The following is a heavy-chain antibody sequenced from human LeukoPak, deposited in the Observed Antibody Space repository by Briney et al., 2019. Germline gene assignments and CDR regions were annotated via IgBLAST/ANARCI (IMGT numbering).Heavy chain of an antibody. D-gene: IGHD3-9*01. J-gene: IGHJ4*02. V-gene: IGHV4-4*07. Sequence: SETLSLTCTVSGGSISSHYWSWIRQPAGKGLEWIGRIYTSGSTSYNPSLKSRVTMSVDTSKNQVSLKLRSVTAADTAVYFCARGWLLGPDFDYWGQGNLVIVSS. CDR2: IYTSGST. CDR1: GGSISSHY. CDR3: ARGWLLGPDFDY.